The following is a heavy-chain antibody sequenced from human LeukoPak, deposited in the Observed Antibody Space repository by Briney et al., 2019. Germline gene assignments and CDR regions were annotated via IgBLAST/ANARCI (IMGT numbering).Heavy chain of an antibody. Sequence: GGSLRLSCAASRFTVSNAWISWVRQAPGKGLEWVGRIKSKTDGGTTDYAAPVKGRFTISRDDSKNTLYLQMNSLKTEDTAVYYCTTRISSGWSYDAFDIWGQGTMVTVSS. CDR2: IKSKTDGGTT. V-gene: IGHV3-15*01. CDR1: RFTVSNAW. CDR3: TTRISSGWSYDAFDI. D-gene: IGHD6-19*01. J-gene: IGHJ3*02.